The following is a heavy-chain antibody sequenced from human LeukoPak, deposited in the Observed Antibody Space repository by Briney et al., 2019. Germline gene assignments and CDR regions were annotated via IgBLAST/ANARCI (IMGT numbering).Heavy chain of an antibody. D-gene: IGHD5-24*01. J-gene: IGHJ4*02. CDR2: IKQDGSEK. Sequence: GGSLRLSCSASGFTFSSYWMSWVRQTTGKGLEWVANIKQDGSEKYYVDSVKGRFTISRDNAKNSLYLQMNSLRAEDTAVYYCARERDAYAGFDYWGQGTLVTVSS. CDR3: ARERDAYAGFDY. CDR1: GFTFSSYW. V-gene: IGHV3-7*01.